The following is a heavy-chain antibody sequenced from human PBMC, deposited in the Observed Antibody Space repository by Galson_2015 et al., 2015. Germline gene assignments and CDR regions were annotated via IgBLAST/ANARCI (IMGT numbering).Heavy chain of an antibody. V-gene: IGHV3-30*18. CDR2: ISYDGSNK. CDR1: GFTFSSYG. D-gene: IGHD3-10*01. Sequence: SLRLSCAASGFTFSSYGMHWVRQAPGKGLEWVAVISYDGSNKYYADSVKGRFTISRDNSKNTLYLQMNSLRAEDTAVYYCAKDWRRWGRGVQTFYWGQGTLVTVSS. CDR3: AKDWRRWGRGVQTFY. J-gene: IGHJ4*02.